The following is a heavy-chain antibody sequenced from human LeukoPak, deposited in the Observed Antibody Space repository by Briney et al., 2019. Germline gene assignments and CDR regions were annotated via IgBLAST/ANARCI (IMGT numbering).Heavy chain of an antibody. CDR2: ISSSTTIT. CDR1: GFAFGSYS. Sequence: GGSLRLSYAASGFAFGSYSMNWVRQAPGKGLEWVSYISSSTTITYYADSVKGRFSVSRDNAKNSLYLQMNSLRDEDTAVYYCATSLQGGYYNFWSGFYTGDYWGEGTLVTVSS. D-gene: IGHD3-3*01. J-gene: IGHJ4*02. V-gene: IGHV3-48*02. CDR3: ATSLQGGYYNFWSGFYTGDY.